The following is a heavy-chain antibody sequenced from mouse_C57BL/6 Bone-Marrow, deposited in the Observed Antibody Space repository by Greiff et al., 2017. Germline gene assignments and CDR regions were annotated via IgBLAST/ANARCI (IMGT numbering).Heavy chain of an antibody. V-gene: IGHV1-69*01. J-gene: IGHJ1*03. D-gene: IGHD1-1*01. CDR2: IDPSDSYT. Sequence: QVLVKQPGAELVMPGASVKLSCKASGYTFTSYWMHWVKQRPGQGLEWIGEIDPSDSYTNYNQKFKGKSTLTVDKSSSTAYMQLSSLTSEDPAVYYCARVYGSTYWYFDVWGTGTTVTVSS. CDR3: ARVYGSTYWYFDV. CDR1: GYTFTSYW.